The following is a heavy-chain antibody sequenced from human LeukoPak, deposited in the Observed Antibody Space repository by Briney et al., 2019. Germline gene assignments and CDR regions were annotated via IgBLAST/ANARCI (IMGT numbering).Heavy chain of an antibody. CDR2: IKQDGSEK. V-gene: IGHV3-7*02. J-gene: IGHJ4*02. CDR3: ASFSFITICGVVLISALTYYFDY. D-gene: IGHD3-3*01. CDR1: GFTFSSYW. Sequence: GGSLRLSCAASGFTFSSYWMSWARQAPGKGLEWVANIKQDGSEKYYVDSVKGRFTISRDNAKNSLYLQMNSLRAEDTAVYYCASFSFITICGVVLISALTYYFDYWGQGTLVTVSS.